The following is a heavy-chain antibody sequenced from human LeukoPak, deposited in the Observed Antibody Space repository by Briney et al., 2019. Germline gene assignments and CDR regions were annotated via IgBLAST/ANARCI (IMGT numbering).Heavy chain of an antibody. V-gene: IGHV3-23*01. CDR1: GFTFSSYA. D-gene: IGHD3-10*01. J-gene: IGHJ3*02. CDR3: AAMVRGEDDAFDI. Sequence: PGGSLRLSCAASGFTFSSYAMSWVRQAPGKGLEWVSAISGSGGSTYYADSVKGRFTISRDNSKNTLYLQMNSLRAEDTAVYYCAAMVRGEDDAFDIWGQGTMVTVSS. CDR2: ISGSGGST.